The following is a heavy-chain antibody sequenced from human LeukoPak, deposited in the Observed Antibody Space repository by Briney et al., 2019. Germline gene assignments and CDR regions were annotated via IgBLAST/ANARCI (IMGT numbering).Heavy chain of an antibody. J-gene: IGHJ4*02. CDR3: ARDRASYGYSGSDY. V-gene: IGHV3-13*01. D-gene: IGHD5-18*01. Sequence: QPGGSLRLSCAASGFTFSSYDMHWVRQATGKGLEWVSAIGTAGDTYYPGSVKGRFTISRENAKNSLYLQMNSLRAEDTAVYFCARDRASYGYSGSDYWGQGTLVTVSS. CDR2: IGTAGDT. CDR1: GFTFSSYD.